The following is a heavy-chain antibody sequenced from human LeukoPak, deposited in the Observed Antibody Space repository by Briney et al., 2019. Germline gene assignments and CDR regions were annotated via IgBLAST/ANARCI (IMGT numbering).Heavy chain of an antibody. V-gene: IGHV4-30-4*08. Sequence: SQTLSLTCTVSGGSISNGDYYWSWIRQPPGKGLEWIGYIYYSGSTYYNPSLKSRVTISVDTSKNQFSLKLSSVTAADTAVYYCARAPGSYGDYGPFDYWGQGTLVTVSS. J-gene: IGHJ4*02. D-gene: IGHD4-17*01. CDR1: GGSISNGDYY. CDR3: ARAPGSYGDYGPFDY. CDR2: IYYSGST.